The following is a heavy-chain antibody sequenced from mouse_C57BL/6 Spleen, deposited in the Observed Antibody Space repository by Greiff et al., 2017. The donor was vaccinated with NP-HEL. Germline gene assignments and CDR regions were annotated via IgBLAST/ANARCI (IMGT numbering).Heavy chain of an antibody. CDR2: IDPNSGGT. Sequence: VQLQQSGAELVKPGASVKLSCKASGYTFTSYWMHWVKQRPGRGLEWIGRIDPNSGGTKYNEKFKSKATLTVDKPSSTAYMQLISLTSEDSAVYYCARSYYDFDVGAMDDWGQGTSVTVSS. D-gene: IGHD2-4*01. V-gene: IGHV1-72*01. CDR1: GYTFTSYW. CDR3: ARSYYDFDVGAMDD. J-gene: IGHJ4*01.